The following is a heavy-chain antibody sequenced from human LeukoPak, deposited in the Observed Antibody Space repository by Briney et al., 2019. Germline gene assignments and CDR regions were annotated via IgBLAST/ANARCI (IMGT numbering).Heavy chain of an antibody. CDR1: GFTFSDYW. CDR3: GRWGVNAGLDR. D-gene: IGHD3-10*01. V-gene: IGHV3-7*01. J-gene: IGHJ5*02. CDR2: IWPDGSDK. Sequence: GVSLRLSCAASGFTFSDYWMAWVRQAPGKGLEWVANIWPDGSDKYHVDSVRGRFTISRDNAQNSLNLQMNSLRAEDSGVYYCGRWGVNAGLDRWGQGTLVIVSS.